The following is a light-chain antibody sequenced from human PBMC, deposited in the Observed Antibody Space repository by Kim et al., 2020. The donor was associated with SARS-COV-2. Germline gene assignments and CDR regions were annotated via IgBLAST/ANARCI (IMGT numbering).Light chain of an antibody. CDR3: QQRINWPPGYT. CDR1: QSVSSF. J-gene: IGKJ2*01. CDR2: DAS. V-gene: IGKV3-11*01. Sequence: EIVLTQSPATLSLSPGERATLSCRASQSVSSFLAWYQQKPGQAPRLLMYDASNRATGIPARFSGSGSGTDFTLTISSLEPEDFAVYYCQQRINWPPGYTFGQGTKLEI.